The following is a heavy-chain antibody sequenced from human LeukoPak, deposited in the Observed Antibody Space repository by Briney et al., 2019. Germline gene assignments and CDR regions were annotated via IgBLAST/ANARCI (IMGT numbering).Heavy chain of an antibody. Sequence: GRSLRLSCAASGFSFGSYGIHWVRQAPGKGLEWVAVISFDGGTKYYADSVKGRFTISRDNSKNTLYLEMNSLRAEGTAVYYCARGPVAGARGGFDYWGQGTLVTVSS. CDR3: ARGPVAGARGGFDY. J-gene: IGHJ4*02. D-gene: IGHD6-19*01. CDR1: GFSFGSYG. V-gene: IGHV3-30*03. CDR2: ISFDGGTK.